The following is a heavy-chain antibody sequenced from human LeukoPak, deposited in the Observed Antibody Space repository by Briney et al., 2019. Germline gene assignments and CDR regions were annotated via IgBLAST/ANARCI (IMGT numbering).Heavy chain of an antibody. D-gene: IGHD3-10*01. CDR2: ISSSSSTI. J-gene: IGHJ6*02. Sequence: QPGGSLRLSCAASGFTFSSSNMNWVRQAPGKGLEWISYISSSSSTIYYADSVKGRFTISRDNAKNSLYLQMNSLRAEDTAVYYCARDHRDGSGRYGMDVWGQGTTVTVSS. CDR3: ARDHRDGSGRYGMDV. V-gene: IGHV3-48*04. CDR1: GFTFSSSN.